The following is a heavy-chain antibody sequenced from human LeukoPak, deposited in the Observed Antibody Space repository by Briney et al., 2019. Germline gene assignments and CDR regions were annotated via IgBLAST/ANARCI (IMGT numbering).Heavy chain of an antibody. Sequence: GGSLRLSCAASGFTFSSYGMHWVRQAPGKGLEWVAVIWYGGSNKYYADSVKGRFTISRDNSKNTLYLQMNSLRAEDTAVYYCAKDGGWNSGGFDAFDIWGQGTTVTVSS. CDR3: AKDGGWNSGGFDAFDI. V-gene: IGHV3-30*02. D-gene: IGHD1-7*01. J-gene: IGHJ3*02. CDR1: GFTFSSYG. CDR2: IWYGGSNK.